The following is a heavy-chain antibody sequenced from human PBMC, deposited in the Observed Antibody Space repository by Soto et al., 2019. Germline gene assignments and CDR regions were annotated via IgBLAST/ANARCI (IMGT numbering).Heavy chain of an antibody. Sequence: QVQLQQWGTGPLKPSETLSLICAVSGGSFDYNFWSWVRQSSERGLEWIGEITPSKRIFYNPSLESRVSIAVDTSKSQFLLTLTSVTTADTAVYYCASRRGWRDFWGQGTPVTVSS. CDR2: ITPSKRI. CDR3: ASRRGWRDF. V-gene: IGHV4-34*02. D-gene: IGHD6-19*01. CDR1: GGSFDYNF. J-gene: IGHJ4*02.